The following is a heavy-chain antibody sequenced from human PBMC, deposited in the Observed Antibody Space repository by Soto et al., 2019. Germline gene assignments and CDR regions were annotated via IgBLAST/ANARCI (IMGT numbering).Heavy chain of an antibody. CDR2: IIPIFGTA. CDR3: ARDLPRGYGSSTSCHYYYGMDV. V-gene: IGHV1-69*13. J-gene: IGHJ6*02. Sequence: SVKVSCKASGVTFSSYAISWVRQAPLQVLEWMVGIIPIFGTANYAQKFQGRVTITADESTSTAYMELSSLRSEDTAVYYCARDLPRGYGSSTSCHYYYGMDVWGQGTTVTVSS. CDR1: GVTFSSYA. D-gene: IGHD2-2*01.